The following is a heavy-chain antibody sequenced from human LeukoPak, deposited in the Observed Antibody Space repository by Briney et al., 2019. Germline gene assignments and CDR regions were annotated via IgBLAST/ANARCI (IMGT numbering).Heavy chain of an antibody. CDR3: VININWSFGS. D-gene: IGHD1-1*01. CDR1: GFMFSNNW. CDR2: IKPDGSNE. J-gene: IGHJ4*02. V-gene: IGHV3-7*01. Sequence: GGSLRLSCGASGFMFSNNWMSWVRQAPGKGLEWMANIKPDGSNEYYADSVKGRFTISRDNAKNSLYLHMNSLRVEDTAIYYCVININWSFGSWGQGGVIIVSS.